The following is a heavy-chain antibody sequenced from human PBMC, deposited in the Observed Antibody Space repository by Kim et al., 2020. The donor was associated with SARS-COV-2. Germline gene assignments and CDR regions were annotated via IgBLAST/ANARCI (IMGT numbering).Heavy chain of an antibody. D-gene: IGHD3-22*01. CDR1: GFTVSSNY. J-gene: IGHJ4*02. Sequence: GGSLRLSCAASGFTVSSNYMSWVRQAPGKGLEWVSVIYSGGSTYYADSVKGRFTISRDNSKNTLYLQMNSLRAEDTAVYYCARSPYYYDSSGYYSPCFDYWGQGTLVTVSS. CDR3: ARSPYYYDSSGYYSPCFDY. CDR2: IYSGGST. V-gene: IGHV3-53*01.